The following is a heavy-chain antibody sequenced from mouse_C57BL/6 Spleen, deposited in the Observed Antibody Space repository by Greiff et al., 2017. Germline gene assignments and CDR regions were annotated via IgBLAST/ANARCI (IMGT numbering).Heavy chain of an antibody. Sequence: QVQLQQSGPGLVQPSQSLSITCTVSGFSLTSYGVHWVRQSPGTGLEWLGVIWSGGSTDYNAAFIARLSISKDNSKSHFFFTMNSLPADYTAIYYYAIKDWVDYYAMDYWGQGTSVTVSS. J-gene: IGHJ4*01. D-gene: IGHD4-1*01. CDR1: GFSLTSYG. CDR2: IWSGGST. CDR3: AIKDWVDYYAMDY. V-gene: IGHV2-2*01.